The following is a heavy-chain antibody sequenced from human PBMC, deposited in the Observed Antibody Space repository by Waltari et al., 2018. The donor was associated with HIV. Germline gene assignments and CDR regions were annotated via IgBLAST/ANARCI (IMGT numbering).Heavy chain of an antibody. V-gene: IGHV3-21*06. J-gene: IGHJ4*02. CDR1: GFSFSGFS. CDR3: ASLPTEGQPPRVF. Sequence: EVHLVESGGGLVKPGGSLGLSCTACGFSFSGFSMNWVRQVPGKGLEWVSAISNRSDFINYADSVKGRFTIYRDNAANSLYLQMNALRNEDTAVYFCASLPTEGQPPRVFWGQGIIVTVSS. D-gene: IGHD5-18*01. CDR2: ISNRSDFI.